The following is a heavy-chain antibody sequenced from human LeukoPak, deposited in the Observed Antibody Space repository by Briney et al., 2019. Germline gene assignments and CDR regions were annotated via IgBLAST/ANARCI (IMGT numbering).Heavy chain of an antibody. D-gene: IGHD2-2*01. J-gene: IGHJ5*02. CDR1: GGTFSIYA. Sequence: ASVKVSCKASGGTFSIYAISWVRQAPGQGLEWLGGIIPIFGTANYAQKFQGRVTITADESTSTAYMELSSLRSEDTAVYYCARSYRSTSNWFDPWGQGTLVTVSS. CDR2: IIPIFGTA. CDR3: ARSYRSTSNWFDP. V-gene: IGHV1-69*13.